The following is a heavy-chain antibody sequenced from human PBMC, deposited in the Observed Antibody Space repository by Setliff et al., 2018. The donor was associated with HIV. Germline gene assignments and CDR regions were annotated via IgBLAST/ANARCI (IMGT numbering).Heavy chain of an antibody. V-gene: IGHV4-39*07. Sequence: PSETLSLTCSVSGVSINRTDHYWGWIRQSPGKRLEWIGSVSQSGSTYYNPSLKSRVTLSADTSKNQPSLSLTSVTAADTAVYYCARVRLTMIMMVDYFDQWGQGTLVTVPQ. CDR3: ARVRLTMIMMVDYFDQ. D-gene: IGHD3-22*01. CDR1: GVSINRTDHY. J-gene: IGHJ4*02. CDR2: VSQSGST.